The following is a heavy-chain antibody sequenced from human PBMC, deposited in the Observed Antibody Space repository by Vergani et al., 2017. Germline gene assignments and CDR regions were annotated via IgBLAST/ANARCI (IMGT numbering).Heavy chain of an antibody. D-gene: IGHD2-2*01. V-gene: IGHV2-5*02. Sequence: QITLKESGPTLVKPTQTLTLTCTVSGFSLSTSGVGVGWIRQTPGKALEWLALIYWDDDKRYSPSLKSRLTITKDTSKNQVVLTMTNMDPVDTATYYCANSLGYCSSTSCYETETFRYWGQGTLVTVSS. CDR2: IYWDDDK. J-gene: IGHJ4*02. CDR1: GFSLSTSGVG. CDR3: ANSLGYCSSTSCYETETFRY.